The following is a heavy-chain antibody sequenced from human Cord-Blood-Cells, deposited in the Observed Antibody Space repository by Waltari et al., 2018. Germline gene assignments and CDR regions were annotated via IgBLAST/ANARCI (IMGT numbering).Heavy chain of an antibody. CDR2: IYYSGST. CDR3: ARRETGYSSSWYWYFDL. V-gene: IGHV4-59*08. D-gene: IGHD6-13*01. Sequence: QVQLQESGPGLVKPSETLSLTCTVSGGSISRYYWRWIRQPPGKGLEWIGYIYYSGSTNYNPSLKSRVTISVDTSKNQFSLKLSSVTAADTAVYYCARRETGYSSSWYWYFDLWGRGTLVTVSS. CDR1: GGSISRYY. J-gene: IGHJ2*01.